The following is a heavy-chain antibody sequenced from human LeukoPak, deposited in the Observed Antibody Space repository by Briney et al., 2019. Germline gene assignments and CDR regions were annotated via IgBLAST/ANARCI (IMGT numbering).Heavy chain of an antibody. D-gene: IGHD3-16*01. V-gene: IGHV3-21*01. J-gene: IGHJ3*02. Sequence: PGGSLRLSCAASGLTFSSFSMNWVRQAPGKGLEWVSSISTSSSYIYYADSVKGRFTISRDNAKNSLYLQMNSLRAEDTAVYYCATARLGTLYDAFDIWGQGTMVTVSS. CDR2: ISTSSSYI. CDR3: ATARLGTLYDAFDI. CDR1: GLTFSSFS.